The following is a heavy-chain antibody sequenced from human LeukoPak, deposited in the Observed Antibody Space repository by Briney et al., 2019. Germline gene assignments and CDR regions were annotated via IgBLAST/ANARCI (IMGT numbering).Heavy chain of an antibody. J-gene: IGHJ4*02. Sequence: PGRSLRLSCAASGFTFSDYSLNWVRQAPGKGLEWVSSITSRSSYMYYGDSVKGRFTVSRDNAKNSLYLQMNSLRAEDTAVYYCTRDPIATAASGGDYWGQGTLVTVSS. V-gene: IGHV3-21*01. CDR1: GFTFSDYS. D-gene: IGHD6-13*01. CDR3: TRDPIATAASGGDY. CDR2: ITSRSSYM.